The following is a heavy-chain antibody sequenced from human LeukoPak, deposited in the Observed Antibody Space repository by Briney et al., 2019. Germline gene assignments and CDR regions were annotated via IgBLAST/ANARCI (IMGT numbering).Heavy chain of an antibody. V-gene: IGHV3-23*01. D-gene: IGHD6-19*01. CDR3: ARGFLVGTDQYFDS. CDR2: ICGGCPTT. J-gene: IGHJ4*02. Sequence: ICGGCPTTDYADSVKDRFTISTDNSKNTLYLQMNSLRAEDTAVYFCARGFLVGTDQYFDSWGQGTLVTVSS.